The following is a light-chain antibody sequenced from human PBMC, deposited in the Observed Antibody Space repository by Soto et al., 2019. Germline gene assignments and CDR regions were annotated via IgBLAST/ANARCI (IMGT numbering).Light chain of an antibody. CDR2: LNSDGSH. Sequence: QLVLTQSPSASASLGASVKLTCTLSSGYNTYAIAWHQQQPEKGPRYLMKLNSDGSHSKGDGIPDRFSGSSSGAERYLTISSLQSEDEADYYCQTWGTGSWVFGGGTKVTFL. J-gene: IGLJ3*02. V-gene: IGLV4-69*01. CDR1: SGYNTYA. CDR3: QTWGTGSWV.